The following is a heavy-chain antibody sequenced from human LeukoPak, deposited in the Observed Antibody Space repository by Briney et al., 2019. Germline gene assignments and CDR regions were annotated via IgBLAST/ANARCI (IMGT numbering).Heavy chain of an antibody. D-gene: IGHD2-21*01. CDR2: IIPIFGTA. CDR3: ARAPLPLDSSGDYYYYYMDV. CDR1: GGTFSSYA. J-gene: IGHJ6*03. Sequence: GASVKVSCKASGGTFSSYAISWVRQAPGQGLEWMGGIIPIFGTANYAQKFQGRVTITTDESTSTAYMELSSLRSEDTAVYYCARAPLPLDSSGDYYYYYMDVWGKGTTVTVSS. V-gene: IGHV1-69*05.